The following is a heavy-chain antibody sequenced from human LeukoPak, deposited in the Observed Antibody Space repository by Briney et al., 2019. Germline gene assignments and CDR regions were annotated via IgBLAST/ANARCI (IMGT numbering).Heavy chain of an antibody. CDR3: ARYSSGWSIVSSDF. Sequence: SETLSLTCTVSGGSINSGSYYWSWIRQPAGKGLEWIGRIDTSGSTNYNPSLKSRVTISVDTSKNQFSLKLSSVTAADTAVYYCARYSSGWSIVSSDFWGQGTLVTVSS. V-gene: IGHV4-61*02. D-gene: IGHD6-19*01. J-gene: IGHJ4*02. CDR1: GGSINSGSYY. CDR2: IDTSGST.